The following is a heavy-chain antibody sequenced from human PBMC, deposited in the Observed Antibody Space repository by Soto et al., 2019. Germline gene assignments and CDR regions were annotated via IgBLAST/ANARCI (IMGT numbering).Heavy chain of an antibody. Sequence: QVQLVQSGAEVKKPGASVKVSCKSSGYTFTNYYMHWLRQAPGQGPEWMGIINPNIGRTSYAQKFEGRVTVTRDTSTSTVYMQVGSLRSEDTAVYYCARDGNWGRDAYFFDYWGQGTLVSVSS. CDR3: ARDGNWGRDAYFFDY. J-gene: IGHJ4*02. V-gene: IGHV1-46*01. CDR2: INPNIGRT. D-gene: IGHD7-27*01. CDR1: GYTFTNYY.